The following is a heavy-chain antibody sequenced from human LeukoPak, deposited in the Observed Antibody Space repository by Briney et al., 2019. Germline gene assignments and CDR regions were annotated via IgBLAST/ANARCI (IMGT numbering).Heavy chain of an antibody. CDR3: AVRIAAGY. CDR1: GFAVSSFA. J-gene: IGHJ4*02. V-gene: IGHV3-23*01. Sequence: QPGGSLRLSCTASGFAVSSFAMSWVRQALGKGLEWVSAISGSADDTYYADSVKGRFTISRDNSKSTLYLQMNSLRAEDTAVYYCAVRIAAGYWGQGTLVTVSS. D-gene: IGHD6-13*01. CDR2: ISGSADDT.